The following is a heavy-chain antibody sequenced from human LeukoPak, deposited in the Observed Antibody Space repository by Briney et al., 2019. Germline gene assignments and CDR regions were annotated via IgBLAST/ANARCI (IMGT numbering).Heavy chain of an antibody. CDR2: INPDSGGT. CDR1: EYTFTSYD. Sequence: ASVKVSCKASEYTFTSYDINWVRQATGQGLEWMGWINPDSGGTNYAQRFQGRVTMTRDTSISTAYMELSRLRSDDTAVYYCARDFDYIDYVFDYWGQGTLVTVSS. D-gene: IGHD4-11*01. J-gene: IGHJ4*02. V-gene: IGHV1-2*02. CDR3: ARDFDYIDYVFDY.